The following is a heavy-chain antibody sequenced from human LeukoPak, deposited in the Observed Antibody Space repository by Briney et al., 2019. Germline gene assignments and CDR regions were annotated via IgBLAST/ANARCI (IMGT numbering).Heavy chain of an antibody. J-gene: IGHJ4*02. D-gene: IGHD6-13*01. CDR1: GFTFSSYS. CDR3: ARGGSSWNFEY. Sequence: PGGSLRLSCAASGFTFSSYSMNWVRQAPGKGLEWVSYISSTSGTIYYADSVKGRFTISRDNANNSLYLQMNRLRHEDTSLYYCARGGSSWNFEYWGQGTLVTVSS. CDR2: ISSTSGTI. V-gene: IGHV3-48*02.